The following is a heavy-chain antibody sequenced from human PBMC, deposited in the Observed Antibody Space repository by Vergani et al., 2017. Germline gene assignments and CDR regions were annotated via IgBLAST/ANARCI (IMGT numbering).Heavy chain of an antibody. V-gene: IGHV4-31*03. CDR2: IYYNGNT. Sequence: QVQLQESGPGLVKPSQTLSLTCTVSGGSISSGGYYLTWIRQHPGKGLEWIGYIYYNGNTYSNPSLKSRVTISVDTSKNQFSLNLSSVTAADTAVYYCARAGGYCSSTTCYTSIDFWGQGSLVTVSS. CDR1: GGSISSGGYY. J-gene: IGHJ4*02. CDR3: ARAGGYCSSTTCYTSIDF. D-gene: IGHD2-2*02.